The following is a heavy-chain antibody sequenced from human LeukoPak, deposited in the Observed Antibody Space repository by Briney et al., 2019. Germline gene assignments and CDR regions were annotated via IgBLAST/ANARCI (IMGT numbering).Heavy chain of an antibody. V-gene: IGHV1-24*01. CDR2: SDPEDGET. J-gene: IGHJ4*02. Sequence: ASVKVSCKVSGSTLSDLSIHWVRQAPGKGLEYVGGSDPEDGETFHAQNFQGRVTMTEDTNIDTAYMELSSLRSEDTAVYYCARRTYYYDSSLDYWGQGTLVTVSS. CDR1: GSTLSDLS. CDR3: ARRTYYYDSSLDY. D-gene: IGHD3-22*01.